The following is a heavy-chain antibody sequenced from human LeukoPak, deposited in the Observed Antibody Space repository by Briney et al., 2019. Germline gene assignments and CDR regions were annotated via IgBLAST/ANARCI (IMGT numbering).Heavy chain of an antibody. V-gene: IGHV1-2*02. Sequence: ASVKVSCKASGYTFTGYYMHWVRQAPGQGLEWVGWINPNSDDTNYAQKFQGRVTMTRDTSISTAYMELSRLRSDDTAVYYCASGDQHHQLPYWGRGTLVAVSS. CDR3: ASGDQHHQLPY. CDR1: GYTFTGYY. CDR2: INPNSDDT. J-gene: IGHJ4*02. D-gene: IGHD2-2*01.